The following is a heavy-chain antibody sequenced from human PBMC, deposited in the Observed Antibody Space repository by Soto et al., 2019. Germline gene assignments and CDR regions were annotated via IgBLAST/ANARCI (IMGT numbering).Heavy chain of an antibody. V-gene: IGHV1-3*05. CDR2: INAGNRNT. CDR3: ASGITVPPPLAY. J-gene: IGHJ4*02. CDR1: GYTFTSYA. D-gene: IGHD1-20*01. Sequence: QVQLVQSGAEEKKPGASVKVSCKASGYTFTSYAMHWVRQAPGQRLEWMGWINAGNRNTKYSQKFQARVTITRDTTASTANMGLSSLRSEDTAVYYCASGITVPPPLAYWGQGTLVTVSS.